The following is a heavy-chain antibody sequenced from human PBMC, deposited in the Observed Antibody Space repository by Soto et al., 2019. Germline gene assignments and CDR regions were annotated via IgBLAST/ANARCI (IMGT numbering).Heavy chain of an antibody. J-gene: IGHJ5*02. Sequence: SETLSLTCAVSGGSISSGGYSWSWIRQPPGKGLEWIGYIYHSGSTYYNPSLKSRVTISVDRSKNQFSLELSSVTAADTAVYYCARDIGSSWYWWFDPWGQGTLVTVSS. D-gene: IGHD6-13*01. V-gene: IGHV4-30-2*01. CDR3: ARDIGSSWYWWFDP. CDR2: IYHSGST. CDR1: GGSISSGGYS.